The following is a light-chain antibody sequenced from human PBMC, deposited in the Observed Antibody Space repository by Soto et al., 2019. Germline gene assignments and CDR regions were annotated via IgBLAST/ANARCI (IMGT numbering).Light chain of an antibody. CDR3: QQYYDWPIT. CDR2: GAS. CDR1: QSVSSN. Sequence: IVMTQSPATLSVSPGERATLSCRASQSVSSNLAWYQQKPGQAPRLLIYGASTRATGFPDRFSGSGSGTEFTLTISSLHSEDFAVYYCQQYYDWPITFGQGTRLEI. V-gene: IGKV3-15*01. J-gene: IGKJ5*01.